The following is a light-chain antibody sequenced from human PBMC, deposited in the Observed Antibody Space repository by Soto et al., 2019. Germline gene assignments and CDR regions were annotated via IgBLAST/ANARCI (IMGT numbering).Light chain of an antibody. CDR3: HQLNSYPHT. CDR1: QSISSY. J-gene: IGKJ5*01. CDR2: SAS. V-gene: IGKV1-39*01. Sequence: DIQMTQSTSSLSASVGDRVTITCGASQSISSYLNGYQQKPGKAPKLLIYSASNLQSGVPSRFSGSGSGTDFTLTISSLQPEDFASYYCHQLNSYPHTFGQGTRLEIK.